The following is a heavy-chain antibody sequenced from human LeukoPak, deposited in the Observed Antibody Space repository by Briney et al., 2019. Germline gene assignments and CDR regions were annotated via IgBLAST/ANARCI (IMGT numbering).Heavy chain of an antibody. V-gene: IGHV3-7*01. CDR3: ARGFKTYYFDY. CDR2: IKQDGSEK. J-gene: IGHJ4*02. Sequence: GGSLRLSCAASGFTFSSYWMSWVRHAPGKGLGWVANIKQDGSEKYYVDSVKGRFTIYRDNAKNSLYLQMNSLRAEDTAVYYCARGFKTYYFDYWGQGTLVTVSS. CDR1: GFTFSSYW.